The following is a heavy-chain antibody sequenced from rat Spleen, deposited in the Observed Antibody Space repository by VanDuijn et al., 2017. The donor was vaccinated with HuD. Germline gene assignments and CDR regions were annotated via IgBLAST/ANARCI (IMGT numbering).Heavy chain of an antibody. V-gene: IGHV5S13*01. CDR2: ISTSGGST. J-gene: IGHJ2*01. CDR3: ARHGGGLDDY. CDR1: GFTFSDYN. Sequence: EVQLVESGGGLVQPGRSLKLSCVASGFTFSDYNMAWVRQAPTKGLEWVATISTSGGSTYYRDSVKGRFTISRDNAKNTQYLQMDSLRSEDTATYYCARHGGGLDDYWGQGVMVTVSS.